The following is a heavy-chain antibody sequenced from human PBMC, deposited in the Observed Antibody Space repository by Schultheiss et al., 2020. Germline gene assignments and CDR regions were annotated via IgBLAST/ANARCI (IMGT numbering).Heavy chain of an antibody. CDR3: ARVRAMVRGVPSYYGMDV. V-gene: IGHV1-69*05. J-gene: IGHJ6*02. Sequence: SVKVSCKASGGTFSSYAISWVRQAPGQGLEWMGGIIPIFGTANYAQKFQGRVTMTRDTSISTAYMELSRLRSDDTAVYYCARVRAMVRGVPSYYGMDVWGQGTTVTV. D-gene: IGHD3-10*01. CDR2: IIPIFGTA. CDR1: GGTFSSYA.